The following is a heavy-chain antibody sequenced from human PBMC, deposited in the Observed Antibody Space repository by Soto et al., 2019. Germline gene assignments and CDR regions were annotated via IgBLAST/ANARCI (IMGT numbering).Heavy chain of an antibody. D-gene: IGHD6-19*01. J-gene: IGHJ6*02. V-gene: IGHV3-23*01. CDR2: ISGDTATT. CDR1: GFSFSEYS. CDR3: AKTLQQWLLQGSGVDV. Sequence: GGSLRLSCAASGFSFSEYSMTWVRQAPGKGLQWVSVISGDTATTHYADSVKGRFTISRDNSRDTLYLQMNSLRVEDTAIYYCAKTLQQWLLQGSGVDVWGQGTTVTV.